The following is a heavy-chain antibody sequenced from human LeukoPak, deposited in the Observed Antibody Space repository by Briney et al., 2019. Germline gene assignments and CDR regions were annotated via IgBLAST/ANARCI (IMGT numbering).Heavy chain of an antibody. Sequence: SETLSLTCTVSGGSISSYYWSWIRQPPGKGLEWIGYIYYSGSTNYNPSLKSRVTISVDTSKNQFSLKLSSVTAADTAVYYCARGRMDPSILLDYWGQGTLVTVSS. J-gene: IGHJ4*02. CDR2: IYYSGST. CDR3: ARGRMDPSILLDY. CDR1: GGSISSYY. V-gene: IGHV4-59*01. D-gene: IGHD2-21*01.